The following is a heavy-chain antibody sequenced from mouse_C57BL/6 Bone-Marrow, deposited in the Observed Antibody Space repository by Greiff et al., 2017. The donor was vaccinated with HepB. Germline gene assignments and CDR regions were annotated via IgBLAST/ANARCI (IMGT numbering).Heavy chain of an antibody. J-gene: IGHJ4*01. D-gene: IGHD3-2*02. Sequence: VQLQQSGAELVKPGASVKLSCTASGFNIKDYYMHWVKQRTEQGLAWIGKIDPEDGETKYAPKFQGKATITADTSSNTAYMQLSSLTSEDTAVYYCARDSSGYDYAMDYWGQGTSVTVSS. CDR3: ARDSSGYDYAMDY. CDR1: GFNIKDYY. CDR2: IDPEDGET. V-gene: IGHV14-2*01.